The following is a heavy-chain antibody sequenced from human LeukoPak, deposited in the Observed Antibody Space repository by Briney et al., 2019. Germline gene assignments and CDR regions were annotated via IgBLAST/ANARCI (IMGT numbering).Heavy chain of an antibody. CDR1: GFTFSSSA. CDR2: ISGSGGAT. V-gene: IGHV3-23*01. CDR3: ANSHHSSTVTTMDY. D-gene: IGHD4-17*01. J-gene: IGHJ4*02. Sequence: SGGSLRLSCAASGFTFSSSAMSWVRQAPGRGLEWVSTISGSGGATYYADSVKGRFTISSDNSKNTLYLQMNSLRAEDTAVYYCANSHHSSTVTTMDYWGQGTLVTVSS.